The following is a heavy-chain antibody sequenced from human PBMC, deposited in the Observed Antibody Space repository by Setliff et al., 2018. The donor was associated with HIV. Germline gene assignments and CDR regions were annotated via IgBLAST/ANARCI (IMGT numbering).Heavy chain of an antibody. V-gene: IGHV3-30*07. Sequence: GGSLRLSCTASGFSFSLYAMHWVRQAPGKGLEWVAVMSYDGNNKYYADSVKGRFTISRDNSKNTLYLQMNSLRAEDTAVYYCAKDPRAAVATICDYWGQGTLVTVSS. J-gene: IGHJ4*02. CDR2: MSYDGNNK. CDR1: GFSFSLYA. CDR3: AKDPRAAVATICDY. D-gene: IGHD5-12*01.